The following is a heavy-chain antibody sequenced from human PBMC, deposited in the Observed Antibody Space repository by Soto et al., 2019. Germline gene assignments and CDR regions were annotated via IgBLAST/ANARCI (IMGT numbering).Heavy chain of an antibody. V-gene: IGHV4-30-4*01. CDR1: GGSISSGDYY. Sequence: PSETLSLTCTVSGGSISSGDYYWSWIRQPPGKGLEWIGYIYYSGSTYYNPSLKSRVTISVDTSKNQFSLKLSSVTAADTAVYYCARIEMTDDAFDIWGQGTMVTVSS. CDR2: IYYSGST. J-gene: IGHJ3*02. CDR3: ARIEMTDDAFDI.